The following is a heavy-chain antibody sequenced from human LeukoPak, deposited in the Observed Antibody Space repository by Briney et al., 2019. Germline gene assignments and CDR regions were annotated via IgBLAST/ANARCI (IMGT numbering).Heavy chain of an antibody. D-gene: IGHD6-6*01. CDR3: AKVTAARSYYYYGMDV. CDR1: GFTFSSYG. CDR2: LSYDGSNK. V-gene: IGHV3-30*18. J-gene: IGHJ6*02. Sequence: PGGSLRLSCAASGFTFSSYGMHWVRQAPGKGLEGVAGLSYDGSNKYYADSVKGRFTISRDNSKNTLYLQMNSLRAEDTAVYYCAKVTAARSYYYYGMDVWGQGTTVTVSS.